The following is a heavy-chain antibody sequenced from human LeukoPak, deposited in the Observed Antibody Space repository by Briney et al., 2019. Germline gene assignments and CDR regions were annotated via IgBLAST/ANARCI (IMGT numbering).Heavy chain of an antibody. D-gene: IGHD3-22*01. V-gene: IGHV4-39*07. CDR3: ARFYSYDSSGYTRNY. CDR1: GDSSSSNGFY. Sequence: SETLSLTCTVSGDSSSSNGFYWGWIRQPPGKGLEWIGNIYYSGSTYYNPSLKSRVTTSVDTSKNQFSLKLSSVTAADTAVYYCARFYSYDSSGYTRNYWGQGTLVTVSS. J-gene: IGHJ4*02. CDR2: IYYSGST.